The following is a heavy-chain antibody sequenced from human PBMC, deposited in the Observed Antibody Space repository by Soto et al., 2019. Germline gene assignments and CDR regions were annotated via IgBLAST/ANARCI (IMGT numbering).Heavy chain of an antibody. CDR2: ISHPGTSM. CDR3: ARGGLYGDVRGWPGDAFDL. V-gene: IGHV3-21*01. J-gene: IGHJ3*01. CDR1: GFAFSRYK. D-gene: IGHD4-17*01. Sequence: PGGSLRLSCADSGFAFSRYKMNWARQAPGKGLEWVSSISHPGTSMHYADSLKDRFSISRDNAEKSLFLQKNRLRAEDTAVDYCARGGLYGDVRGWPGDAFDLWGQGTKVTVSS.